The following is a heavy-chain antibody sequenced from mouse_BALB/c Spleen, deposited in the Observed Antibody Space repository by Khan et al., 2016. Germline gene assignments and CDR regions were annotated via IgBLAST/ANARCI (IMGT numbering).Heavy chain of an antibody. CDR2: IWSGGNT. D-gene: IGHD2-1*01. Sequence: QVRLQQSGPGLVAPSQSLSITCTVSGFSLSRYSVNLVRQPPGKGLEWLGMIWSGGNTDYNSALKSRLNITKDNSKSQVFLKMNSLQADDTATYYCAGNGKWYFNVWGAGTTVAVSS. J-gene: IGHJ1*01. CDR1: GFSLSRYS. V-gene: IGHV2-6-4*01. CDR3: AGNGKWYFNV.